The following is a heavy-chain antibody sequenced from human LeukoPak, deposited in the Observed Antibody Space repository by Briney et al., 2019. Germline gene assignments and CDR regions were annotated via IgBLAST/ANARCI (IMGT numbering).Heavy chain of an antibody. CDR3: ARGGAYFDY. CDR2: INPSGGST. Sequence: ASVKVSCKASGYTFTSYYMHWVRQAPGQGLEWMGIINPSGGSTSYAQKFQDTVTMTTDTSINTAYMELSGLRSDDTAVYYCARGGAYFDYWGQGTLVTVSS. V-gene: IGHV1-46*01. CDR1: GYTFTSYY. D-gene: IGHD4/OR15-4a*01. J-gene: IGHJ4*02.